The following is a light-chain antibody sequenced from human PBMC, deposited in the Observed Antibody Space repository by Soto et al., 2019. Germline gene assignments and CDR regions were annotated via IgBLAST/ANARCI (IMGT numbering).Light chain of an antibody. CDR1: SSNIGAGYD. Sequence: QSVLTQPPSVSGAPGERVTISCTGSSSNIGAGYDVHWYQQLPGTAPKLLIYGNSNRPSGVPDRFSGSKSGTSASLAITGLQAEDEADYYCQSYDSSLSVVLFGGGTQLPVL. V-gene: IGLV1-40*01. CDR2: GNS. J-gene: IGLJ2*01. CDR3: QSYDSSLSVVL.